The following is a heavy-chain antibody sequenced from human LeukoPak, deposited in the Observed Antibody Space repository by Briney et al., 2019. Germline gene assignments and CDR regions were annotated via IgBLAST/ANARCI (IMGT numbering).Heavy chain of an antibody. Sequence: GGSLRLSCAASGFTFSSYEMNWVRQLPGKGLEWVSSISSSSAYKHYADSVMGRFTISKDNAENYLYLHLNSLRAEDTAVYYCARDKFAKYDNRGYYYISDAFDIWGPGTVVTVSS. D-gene: IGHD3-22*01. CDR2: ISSSSAYK. J-gene: IGHJ3*02. V-gene: IGHV3-21*06. CDR3: ARDKFAKYDNRGYYYISDAFDI. CDR1: GFTFSSYE.